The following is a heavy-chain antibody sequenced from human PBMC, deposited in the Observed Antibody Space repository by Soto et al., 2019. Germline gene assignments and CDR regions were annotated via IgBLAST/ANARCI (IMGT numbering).Heavy chain of an antibody. CDR2: ISWNSGNI. CDR1: GFSFHDYA. CDR3: AILEKGGMDV. V-gene: IGHV3-9*03. J-gene: IGHJ6*02. Sequence: EVQLVESGGGLVQPGRSLRLSCAASGFSFHDYALHWVRQAPGKGLEWVSGISWNSGNIGYADSVKGRFTISRDNAKNSLYLQMNSLRVEDMALYYCAILEKGGMDVWGQGTTVTVSS. D-gene: IGHD1-1*01.